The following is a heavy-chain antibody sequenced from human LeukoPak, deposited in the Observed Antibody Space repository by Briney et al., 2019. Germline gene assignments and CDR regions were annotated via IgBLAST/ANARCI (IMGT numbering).Heavy chain of an antibody. V-gene: IGHV3-33*06. D-gene: IGHD2-21*02. CDR3: AKDPRHCSGGYCWDYYYYMDV. CDR2: IWYDGSDK. CDR1: GFTFSSYG. Sequence: GGSLRLSCAAPGFTFSSYGMYWVRQAPGKGLEWVAVIWYDGSDKYYADSVKGRFTISRDNSKNTLYLQMNSLRVEDTAVYYYAKDPRHCSGGYCWDYYYYMDVWGKGTTVTVSS. J-gene: IGHJ6*03.